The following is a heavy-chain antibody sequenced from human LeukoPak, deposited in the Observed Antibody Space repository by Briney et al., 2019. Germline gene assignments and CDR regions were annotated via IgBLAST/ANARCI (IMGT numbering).Heavy chain of an antibody. J-gene: IGHJ6*02. CDR1: GFTFSTYE. D-gene: IGHD1-14*01. Sequence: GGSLRLSCAASGFTFSTYEMNWVRQAPGKGLEWVAYIGRYGVTTYYADSVKGRFTISGDNAKNSLNLQMNSLRAEDTAVYYCATLSDRNFYYSYGLDVWGQGTTVTVS. V-gene: IGHV3-48*03. CDR2: IGRYGVTT. CDR3: ATLSDRNFYYSYGLDV.